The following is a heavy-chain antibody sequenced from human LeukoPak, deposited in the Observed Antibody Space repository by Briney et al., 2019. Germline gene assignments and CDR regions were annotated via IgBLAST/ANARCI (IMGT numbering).Heavy chain of an antibody. V-gene: IGHV2-70*11. CDR3: ARIVAAAGNGFDT. CDR1: GFSLSTSGMC. J-gene: IGHJ5*02. D-gene: IGHD6-13*01. Sequence: SGPTLVNPTQTLTLTCTLSGFSLSTSGMCVGWIRRPPGKALEWLARIGWDGDKHYRPSLKTRLTISKDTSKNQVVLTMTNMDSVDTATYYCARIVAAAGNGFDTWGQGTLVTVSS. CDR2: IGWDGDK.